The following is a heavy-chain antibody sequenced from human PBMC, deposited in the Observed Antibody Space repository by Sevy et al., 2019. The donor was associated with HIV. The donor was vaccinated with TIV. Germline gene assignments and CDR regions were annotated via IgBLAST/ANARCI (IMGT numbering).Heavy chain of an antibody. D-gene: IGHD6-13*01. Sequence: GGSLRLSCAASGFTFSTYGMHWVRQAPGKGLEWVAFIRYDGSTKYYPDSVKGRFTISRDNSKNTLYLQMNSLRPEDTAVYYCAKDPDRSSSWYDYWGQGTLFTVSS. J-gene: IGHJ4*02. CDR2: IRYDGSTK. CDR3: AKDPDRSSSWYDY. CDR1: GFTFSTYG. V-gene: IGHV3-30*02.